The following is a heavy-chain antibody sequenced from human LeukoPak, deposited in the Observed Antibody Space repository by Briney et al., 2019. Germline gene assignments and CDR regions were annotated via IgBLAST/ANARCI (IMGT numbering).Heavy chain of an antibody. CDR1: GFSFSTYA. D-gene: IGHD5-18*01. V-gene: IGHV3-23*01. J-gene: IGHJ4*02. Sequence: GGSLRLSCAASGFSFSTYAMSWVRQAPGKGLEWVSSISGSGTTTYYADSVRGRFTFSRDSSKNTLYLQMNNLRAGDTAVYYCARIYGYFDYWGQGTLVTVSS. CDR2: ISGSGTTT. CDR3: ARIYGYFDY.